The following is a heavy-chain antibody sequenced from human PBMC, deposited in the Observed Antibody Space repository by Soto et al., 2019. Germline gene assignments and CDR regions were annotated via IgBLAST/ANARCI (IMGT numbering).Heavy chain of an antibody. CDR1: GVTFRSYI. D-gene: IGHD7-27*01. Sequence: PGGSLRLSCSASGVTFRSYIINWVRQAPGKGLEWVSSISSSSSYIYYADSVKGRFTISRDNAKNSLYLQMNSLRAEDTAVYYCARAQLGRSPAWGQGTLVTVSS. CDR3: ARAQLGRSPA. CDR2: ISSSSSYI. J-gene: IGHJ4*02. V-gene: IGHV3-21*01.